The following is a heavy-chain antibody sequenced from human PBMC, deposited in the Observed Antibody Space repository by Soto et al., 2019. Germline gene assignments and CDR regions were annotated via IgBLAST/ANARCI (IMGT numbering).Heavy chain of an antibody. D-gene: IGHD3-9*01. V-gene: IGHV4-34*01. Sequence: SETLSLTCAVYGGSFSGYYWSWIRQPPGKGLEWIGEINHSGSTNYNPSLKSRVTISVDTSKNQFSLKLSSVTAADTAVYYCARVFPYDILTGYPDYWGQGTLVTVSS. J-gene: IGHJ4*02. CDR2: INHSGST. CDR3: ARVFPYDILTGYPDY. CDR1: GGSFSGYY.